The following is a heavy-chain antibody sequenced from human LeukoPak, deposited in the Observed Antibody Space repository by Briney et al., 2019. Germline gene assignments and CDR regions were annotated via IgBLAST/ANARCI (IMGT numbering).Heavy chain of an antibody. D-gene: IGHD5-12*01. CDR2: IRNDRIT. CDR1: GLTFSDAW. Sequence: TGGSLRLSCVLSGLTFSDAWMSWVRQAPGKGLEWVGRIRNDRITDYAAPVQGRFSISRDNSKNTFYLQMNSLRTEDAGMYFCTWMATIFTVDYWGQGTLVTVSS. CDR3: TWMATIFTVDY. J-gene: IGHJ4*02. V-gene: IGHV3-15*01.